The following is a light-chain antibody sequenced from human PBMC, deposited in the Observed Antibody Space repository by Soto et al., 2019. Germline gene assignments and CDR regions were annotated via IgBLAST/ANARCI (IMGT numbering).Light chain of an antibody. J-gene: IGKJ1*01. Sequence: DIQMTQSPSTLSASVGDRVTITCRASQSISTWLAWYQQKPGKAPKVLIYEASKLESGVPSRFSGSGSGTEFTLTISSLQPDDFATYYCQQYNDYWTFGQGTKVDIK. CDR1: QSISTW. V-gene: IGKV1-5*01. CDR2: EAS. CDR3: QQYNDYWT.